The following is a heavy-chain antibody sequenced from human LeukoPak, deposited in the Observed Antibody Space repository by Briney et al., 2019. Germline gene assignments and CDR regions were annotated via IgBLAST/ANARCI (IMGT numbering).Heavy chain of an antibody. V-gene: IGHV1-46*01. CDR3: ARDRLTTVTTSTPFDY. D-gene: IGHD4-17*01. CDR1: GYTFTSYY. Sequence: ASVKVSCKASGYTFTSYYSHWVRQAPGQGLEWMGLINPSGGSTTYRQKFQGRVTMTRDTSTSTVYMELSSLRSEDTAVYYCARDRLTTVTTSTPFDYWGQGTLVTVSS. J-gene: IGHJ4*02. CDR2: INPSGGST.